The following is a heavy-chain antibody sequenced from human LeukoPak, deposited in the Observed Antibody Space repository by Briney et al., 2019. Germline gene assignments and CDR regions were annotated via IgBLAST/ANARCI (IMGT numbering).Heavy chain of an antibody. V-gene: IGHV4-61*02. CDR1: GVSISSGSYY. CDR2: IYHSGST. D-gene: IGHD2-2*02. J-gene: IGHJ3*02. CDR3: ARQDCSSTSCYRGSSAFDI. Sequence: SQTLSLTCTVSGVSISSGSYYWSWIRQPAGKGLEWIGSIYHSGSTHYNPSLKSRVTISVDTSKNQFSLKLSSVTAADTAVYYCARQDCSSTSCYRGSSAFDIWGQGTMVTVSS.